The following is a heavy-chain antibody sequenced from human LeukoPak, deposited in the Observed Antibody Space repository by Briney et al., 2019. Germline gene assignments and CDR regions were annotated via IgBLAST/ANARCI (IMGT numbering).Heavy chain of an antibody. D-gene: IGHD1-14*01. Sequence: HPGGSLRLSCAASGFTLSTYAMSWVRQAPGKGLEWVSAISPIGSRTYYADSVKGRFTISRDNSMNTLYLQMNSLRAGDTAIYYCAKASTVLKPIDSWGEGTLVTVSS. J-gene: IGHJ4*02. CDR3: AKASTVLKPIDS. V-gene: IGHV3-23*01. CDR1: GFTLSTYA. CDR2: ISPIGSRT.